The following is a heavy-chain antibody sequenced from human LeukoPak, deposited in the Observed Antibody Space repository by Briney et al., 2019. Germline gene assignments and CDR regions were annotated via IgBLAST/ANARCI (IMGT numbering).Heavy chain of an antibody. CDR1: GGSISSYY. CDR2: IYYSGST. V-gene: IGHV4-59*01. D-gene: IGHD1-26*01. CDR3: AKGGSYWYFDL. J-gene: IGHJ2*01. Sequence: PSETLSLTCTVSGGSISSYYWSWIRQPPGKGLEWIGYIYYSGSTNYNPSLKSRVTISVDTSKNQFSLKLSSVTAADTAVHYCAKGGSYWYFDLWGRGTLVTVSS.